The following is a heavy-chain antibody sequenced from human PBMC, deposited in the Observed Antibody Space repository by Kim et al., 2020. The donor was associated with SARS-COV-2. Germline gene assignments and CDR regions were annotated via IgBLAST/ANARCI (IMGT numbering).Heavy chain of an antibody. J-gene: IGHJ4*02. CDR3: ARGNWNYGVHFDY. CDR1: GGTFSSYA. CDR2: VIPILGMA. D-gene: IGHD1-7*01. Sequence: SVKVSCKASGGTFSSYAIIWVRQAPGQGLEWMGSVIPILGMANYAQKCQGRVTIAADKSTSTAYMELSSLGSEDTAVYYCARGNWNYGVHFDYWGQGTL. V-gene: IGHV1-69*04.